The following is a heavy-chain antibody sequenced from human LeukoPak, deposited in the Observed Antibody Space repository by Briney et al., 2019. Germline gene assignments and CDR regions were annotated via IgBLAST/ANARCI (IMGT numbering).Heavy chain of an antibody. J-gene: IGHJ5*02. CDR2: IYYSGIT. CDR1: GAPISSSSYY. Sequence: SETLSLTCTVSGAPISSSSYYWGWIRQPPGKGLEWIGSIYYSGITYYNPSLKGRVTISVDTSENQFSLKLSSVTAADTSVYYCATSSTVPNWFDPWGQGTLVTVSS. CDR3: ATSSTVPNWFDP. V-gene: IGHV4-39*01. D-gene: IGHD4-11*01.